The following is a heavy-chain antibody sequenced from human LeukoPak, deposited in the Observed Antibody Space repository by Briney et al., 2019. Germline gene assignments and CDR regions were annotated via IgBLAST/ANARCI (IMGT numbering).Heavy chain of an antibody. V-gene: IGHV4-31*03. Sequence: SETLSLTCTVSGDSISSGGSYWSWTRQHPGEGLERIGYIYYSGTTNYNPSLKSRVTISVDTSKTQFSLKLSSVTAADTAVYYCARAACSSTSCYAGYYYGMDVWGQGTTVTVSS. CDR2: IYYSGTT. CDR1: GDSISSGGSY. CDR3: ARAACSSTSCYAGYYYGMDV. D-gene: IGHD2-2*01. J-gene: IGHJ6*02.